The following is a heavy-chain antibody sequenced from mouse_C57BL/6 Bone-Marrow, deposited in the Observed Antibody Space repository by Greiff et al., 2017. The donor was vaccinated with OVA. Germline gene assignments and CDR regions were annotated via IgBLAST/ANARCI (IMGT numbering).Heavy chain of an antibody. V-gene: IGHV1-69*01. CDR3: ARRGSSYDSYFDV. D-gene: IGHD1-1*01. CDR2: IDPSDSYT. Sequence: QVQLQQPGAELVMPGASVKLSCKASGYTFTSYWMHWVKQRPGQGLEWIGEIDPSDSYTNYNQKFKGKSTLTVDKSSSTAYMQLSSLTSEDSAVYYCARRGSSYDSYFDVWGTGTTVTVSS. CDR1: GYTFTSYW. J-gene: IGHJ1*03.